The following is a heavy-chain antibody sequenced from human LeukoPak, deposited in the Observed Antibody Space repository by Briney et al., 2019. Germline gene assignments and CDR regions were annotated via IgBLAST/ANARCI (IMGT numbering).Heavy chain of an antibody. CDR2: INHSGST. D-gene: IGHD3-10*01. J-gene: IGHJ4*02. V-gene: IGHV4-34*01. CDR1: GGSFSGYY. CDR3: ARVPRGAGALDY. Sequence: SETLSLTCAVYGGSFSGYYWSWIRQPPGKGLEWIGEINHSGSTNYNPSLKSRATVSVDKSKNQFSLKLNSVTAADTAVYYCARVPRGAGALDYWGQGTLVTVSS.